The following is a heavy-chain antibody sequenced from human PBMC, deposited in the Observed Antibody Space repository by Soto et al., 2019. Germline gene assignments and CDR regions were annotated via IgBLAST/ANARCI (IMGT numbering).Heavy chain of an antibody. CDR2: SYYSGST. CDR1: GGSISSSSYY. Sequence: TLSLTCTVSGGSISSSSYYWGWIPQHPGKALEWIGSSYYSGSTYYNPSLKSPATISVDTSKNQFSLKLSSVTAADKAVYYCARGGSSRYERYYYYGMDVWGQGT. V-gene: IGHV4-39*01. J-gene: IGHJ6*02. D-gene: IGHD6-13*01. CDR3: ARGGSSRYERYYYYGMDV.